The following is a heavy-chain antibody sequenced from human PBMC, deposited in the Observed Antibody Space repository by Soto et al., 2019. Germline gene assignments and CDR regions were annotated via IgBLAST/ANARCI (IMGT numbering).Heavy chain of an antibody. CDR1: GFTFSSYW. CDR3: ARGGYSSSWYPYYYYGMDV. V-gene: IGHV3-7*03. Sequence: GGSLRLSCAASGFTFSSYWMIWVRRAPGKGLEWVANIKQDGSEKYYVDSVKSRFTISRDNAKNSLYLQMNSLRAEDTAVYYCARGGYSSSWYPYYYYGMDVWGQGTTVTVSS. J-gene: IGHJ6*02. CDR2: IKQDGSEK. D-gene: IGHD6-13*01.